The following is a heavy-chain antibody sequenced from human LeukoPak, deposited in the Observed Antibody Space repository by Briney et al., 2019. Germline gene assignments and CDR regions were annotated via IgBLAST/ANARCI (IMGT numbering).Heavy chain of an antibody. J-gene: IGHJ5*02. CDR1: GGSISSTSYY. CDR3: ARDGGDTIDGGGDTNWFDP. Sequence: KPSETLSLTCTVSGGSISSTSYYWGWIRQPPGKGLEWLGSVSYSGSTYYNPSLKRRVTILVDASKNQFSLKLNSVTAADAAVYYCARDGGDTIDGGGDTNWFDPWGQGTLVTVSS. D-gene: IGHD3-16*01. V-gene: IGHV4-39*07. CDR2: VSYSGST.